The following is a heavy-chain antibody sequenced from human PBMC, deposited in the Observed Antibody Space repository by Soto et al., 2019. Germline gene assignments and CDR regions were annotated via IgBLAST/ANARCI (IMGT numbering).Heavy chain of an antibody. V-gene: IGHV1-69*01. D-gene: IGHD2-21*01. J-gene: IGHJ3*01. CDR2: IIPVFDKA. CDR3: ARLSSDCGDAFDL. Sequence: QVQLVQSGADVKKPGSSVKVSCKTSGGSFGSSAISWVRQAPAQGLEWMGEIIPVFDKANYAQNFQGRLTITADELTGTVFMELSSLRSEDTAVYFCARLSSDCGDAFDLWGLGTFVTGSS. CDR1: GGSFGSSA.